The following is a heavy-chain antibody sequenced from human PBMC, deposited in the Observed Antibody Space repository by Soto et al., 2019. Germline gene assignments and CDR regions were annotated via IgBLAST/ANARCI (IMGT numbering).Heavy chain of an antibody. V-gene: IGHV3-13*01. J-gene: IGHJ4*02. CDR2: IGTAGDT. CDR1: GFTFSSYD. Sequence: GGSLRLSCAASGFTFSSYDMHWVRQATGKGLEWVSAIGTAGDTYYPGSVKGRFTISRENAKNSLYLQMNSLRAGDTAVYYCARARHDIVVVPAAIRSGNRFDYWGQGTLVTVSS. CDR3: ARARHDIVVVPAAIRSGNRFDY. D-gene: IGHD2-2*01.